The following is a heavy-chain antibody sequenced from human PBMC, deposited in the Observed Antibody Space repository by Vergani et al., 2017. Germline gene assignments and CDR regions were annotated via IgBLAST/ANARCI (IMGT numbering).Heavy chain of an antibody. CDR3: ASPYDSSGYYYRGIDAFDI. V-gene: IGHV3-23*01. CDR2: ISGSGGST. Sequence: EVQLLESGGGLVQPGGSLRLSCAASGFTFSNYAMSWVRQAPGKGLEWVSVISGSGGSTYYADSVKGRFTISRDNSKNSLYLQMNSLRAEDTAVYYCASPYDSSGYYYRGIDAFDIWGQGTMVTVSS. CDR1: GFTFSNYA. D-gene: IGHD3-22*01. J-gene: IGHJ3*02.